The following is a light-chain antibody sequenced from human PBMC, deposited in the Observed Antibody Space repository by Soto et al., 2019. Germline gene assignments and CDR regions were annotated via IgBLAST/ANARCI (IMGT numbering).Light chain of an antibody. V-gene: IGLV2-14*01. CDR3: SSYTSSSFVV. Sequence: QSALTQPASVSGSPGQSITISCTGTSSDVGGYNYVSWYQQHPGKAPKLMIYEVSNRPSGVSNRFSGSKSGNTASLTISGLQAEAEAYYYCSSYTSSSFVVFGGGTKLTVL. J-gene: IGLJ2*01. CDR1: SSDVGGYNY. CDR2: EVS.